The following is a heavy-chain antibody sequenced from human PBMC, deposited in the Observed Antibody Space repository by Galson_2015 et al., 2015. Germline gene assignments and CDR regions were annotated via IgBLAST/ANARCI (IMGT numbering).Heavy chain of an antibody. CDR2: IHNTGNT. CDR1: GFTVSSNY. Sequence: LRLSCAVSGFTVSSNYMTWVRQAPGKGLEWVSVIHNTGNTYYADSVKGRFTISRDNSKNTLYLQMNSLRAEDTAVYYCASLTIAWGQGTLVTVSS. CDR3: ASLTIA. J-gene: IGHJ4*02. D-gene: IGHD3-10*01. V-gene: IGHV3-53*01.